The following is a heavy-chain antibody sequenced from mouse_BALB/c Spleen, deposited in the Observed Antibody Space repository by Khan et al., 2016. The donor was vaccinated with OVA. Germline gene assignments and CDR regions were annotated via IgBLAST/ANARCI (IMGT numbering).Heavy chain of an antibody. CDR2: INPSNGVS. Sequence: QVQLQQPGAELGKPGASVKISCKASGYTFTSYYLYWVKQRPGQGLEWIGGINPSNGVSHFNEKFKSKATLTVDKSSSTAYMQRNSLTSEDAAVYYCAKSGYGNPFAYWGQGTLVTVS. V-gene: IGHV1-53*01. CDR3: AKSGYGNPFAY. D-gene: IGHD2-1*01. J-gene: IGHJ3*01. CDR1: GYTFTSYY.